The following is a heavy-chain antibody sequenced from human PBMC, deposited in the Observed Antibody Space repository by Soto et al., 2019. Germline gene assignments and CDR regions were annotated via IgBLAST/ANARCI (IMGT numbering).Heavy chain of an antibody. Sequence: SEALSLTCTVSGGSIRNVYWSWIRQSPGKRLEWIGFIFHSGNAKYNPSLKSRVTISVDTSKNQFSLKLSSVTAADTAVYYCARMYYGSGSYPDPWGQGTLVTVSS. CDR2: IFHSGNA. D-gene: IGHD3-10*01. CDR3: ARMYYGSGSYPDP. V-gene: IGHV4-59*12. CDR1: GGSIRNVY. J-gene: IGHJ5*02.